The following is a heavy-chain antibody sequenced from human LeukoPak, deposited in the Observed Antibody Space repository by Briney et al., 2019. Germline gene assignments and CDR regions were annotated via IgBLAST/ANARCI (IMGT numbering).Heavy chain of an antibody. V-gene: IGHV3-23*01. J-gene: IGHJ4*02. CDR2: TNSGGTTT. D-gene: IGHD3-10*02. CDR1: GFTFSTYV. CDR3: AKQSYARSLGE. Sequence: GGSLRLSCAASGFTFSTYVMSWVRQAPGKGLEWISTTNSGGTTTYYAESVKGRFTISRDNFKNALYLQMSSLRVEDTAIYYCAKQSYARSLGEGGPGTLVTVSS.